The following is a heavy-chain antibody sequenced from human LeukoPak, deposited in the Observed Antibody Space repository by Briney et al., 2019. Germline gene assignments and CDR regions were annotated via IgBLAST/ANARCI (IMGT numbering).Heavy chain of an antibody. Sequence: GGSWRLSCAASGSTFGTYALGWSGQPPGKGLRWASAISGSGGSTYYADSVKGRFTISRDNSKNTLYLQMNSLRAEDTAVYYCAKDLVPLPGDYFDYWGQGTLVTVSS. V-gene: IGHV3-23*01. CDR1: GSTFGTYA. D-gene: IGHD1-1*01. CDR2: ISGSGGST. J-gene: IGHJ4*02. CDR3: AKDLVPLPGDYFDY.